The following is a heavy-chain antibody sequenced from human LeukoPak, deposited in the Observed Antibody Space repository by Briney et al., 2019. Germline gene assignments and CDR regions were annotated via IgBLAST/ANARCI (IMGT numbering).Heavy chain of an antibody. CDR1: GFTVSSNY. CDR3: AKASGQAGYCSSTSCHYTFDY. D-gene: IGHD2-2*01. Sequence: GGSLRLSCAASGFTVSSNYMSWVRQAPGKGLEWVSVIYSGGSTYYADSVKGRFTVSRDNSKNTLYLQMNSLRAEDTTVYYCAKASGQAGYCSSTSCHYTFDYWGQGTLVTVSS. CDR2: IYSGGST. V-gene: IGHV3-53*05. J-gene: IGHJ4*02.